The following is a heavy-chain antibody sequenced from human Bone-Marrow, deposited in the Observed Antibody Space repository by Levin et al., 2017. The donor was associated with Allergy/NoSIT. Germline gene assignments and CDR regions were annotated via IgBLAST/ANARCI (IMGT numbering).Heavy chain of an antibody. J-gene: IGHJ3*02. CDR3: ARLTRGDSYAFDI. Sequence: GGSLRLSCATSGFTFDDYAMSWVRQAPGKGLEWVSGINWKGGGTGYADSVKGRFSISRDNAKKSLYLQMNSLGAEDTALYYCARLTRGDSYAFDIWGQGTLVTVSA. V-gene: IGHV3-20*04. D-gene: IGHD2-21*02. CDR2: INWKGGGT. CDR1: GFTFDDYA.